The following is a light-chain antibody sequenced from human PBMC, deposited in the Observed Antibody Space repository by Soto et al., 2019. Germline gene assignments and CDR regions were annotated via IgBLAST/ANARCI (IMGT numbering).Light chain of an antibody. CDR1: QSVSSS. J-gene: IGKJ1*01. CDR3: QQYDSSPWT. Sequence: EIVLTQSLGTLSLSPGERATLSCRASQSVSSSLAWYEQKPGQAPRLLMYAASNRATGLPDRFSGSGSGTDFTLTISRLEPEDFAVYYCQQYDSSPWTFGHGTKVEIK. V-gene: IGKV3-20*01. CDR2: AAS.